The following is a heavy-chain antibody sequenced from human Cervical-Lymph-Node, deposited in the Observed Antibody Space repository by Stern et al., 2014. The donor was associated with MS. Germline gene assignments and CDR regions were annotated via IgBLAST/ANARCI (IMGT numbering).Heavy chain of an antibody. CDR2: IYHSGST. V-gene: IGHV4-4*02. J-gene: IGHJ4*02. CDR1: GGSISSSNW. Sequence: QVQLQESGPGLVKPSGTLSLTCAVSGGSISSSNWWSWVRQPPGKGLEWIGEIYHSGSTNYNPSLKSRVTISVDKSKNQFSLKLSSVTAADTAVYYCARDGGCSSTSCFSGLEQDWGQGTLVTVSS. D-gene: IGHD2-2*01. CDR3: ARDGGCSSTSCFSGLEQD.